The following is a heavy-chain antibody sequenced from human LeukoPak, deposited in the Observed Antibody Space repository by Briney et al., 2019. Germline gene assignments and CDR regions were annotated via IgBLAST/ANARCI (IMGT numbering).Heavy chain of an antibody. CDR1: GYSFTSYW. Sequence: GGSLKISCKGSGYSFTSYWIGWVRQMPGKGLEWMGIIYPGDSDTRYSPSFQGQVTISADKSISTAYLQWSSLKASDTAMYYCARARVTMVRGVISATYFDYWGQGTLVTVSS. CDR3: ARARVTMVRGVISATYFDY. CDR2: IYPGDSDT. J-gene: IGHJ4*02. V-gene: IGHV5-51*01. D-gene: IGHD3-10*01.